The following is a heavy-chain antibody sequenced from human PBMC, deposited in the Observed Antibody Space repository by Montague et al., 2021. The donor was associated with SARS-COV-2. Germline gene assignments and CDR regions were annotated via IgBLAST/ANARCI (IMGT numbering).Heavy chain of an antibody. CDR1: GGSTNNYY. J-gene: IGHJ5*02. Sequence: SETLSLTCTVSGGSTNNYYWSWIRQPAGKGPEWIGRIHASGISTYNPSLETRVTMSVDTPKNQFSLKLSSVTAADTAVYYCARGRFYYDSGELGSWGQGTLVTVSS. CDR3: ARGRFYYDSGELGS. CDR2: IHASGIS. D-gene: IGHD3-22*01. V-gene: IGHV4-4*07.